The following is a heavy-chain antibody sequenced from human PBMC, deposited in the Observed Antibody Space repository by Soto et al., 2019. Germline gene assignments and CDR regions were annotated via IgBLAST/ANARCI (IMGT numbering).Heavy chain of an antibody. CDR1: GFTFSSYW. D-gene: IGHD6-19*01. CDR3: AGGRGWYIHQ. V-gene: IGHV3-7*01. J-gene: IGHJ1*01. CDR2: IKQDGSAK. Sequence: EVQLVESGGGLVQPGGSLRLSCAASGFTFSSYWMNWVRQAPGKGLEWVANIKQDGSAKYYVDSVKGRVTISRDNAKNSLYLQMNSLRREDTAGYYWAGGRGWYIHQWGQGTLVTVSS.